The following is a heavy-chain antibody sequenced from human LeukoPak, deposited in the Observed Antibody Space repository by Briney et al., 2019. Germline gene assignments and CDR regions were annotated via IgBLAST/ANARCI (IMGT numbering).Heavy chain of an antibody. J-gene: IGHJ4*02. V-gene: IGHV4-34*01. D-gene: IGHD6-6*01. Sequence: SETLSLTCAVYGGSFSGYYWSWIRQPPGKGLEWIGEINHSGSTNYNPSLKSRVTISVDTSKNQFSLKLSSVTAADTAVYYCAKVLLPYSSSYYFDYWGQGTLVTVSS. CDR1: GGSFSGYY. CDR3: AKVLLPYSSSYYFDY. CDR2: INHSGST.